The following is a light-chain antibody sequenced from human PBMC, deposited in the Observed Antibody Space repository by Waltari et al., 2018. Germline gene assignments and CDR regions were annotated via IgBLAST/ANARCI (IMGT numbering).Light chain of an antibody. CDR1: SSAVGGYNY. CDR2: DVS. CDR3: CSYAGSYTVV. J-gene: IGLJ2*01. V-gene: IGLV2-11*01. Sequence: QSALTQPRSVSGSPGQSVTISCRGTSSAVGGYNYVPWYQQHPGKAPKLMIYDVSKRPSGVPDRFSGSKSGNTASLTISGLQAEDEADYYCCSYAGSYTVVFGGGTKLTVL.